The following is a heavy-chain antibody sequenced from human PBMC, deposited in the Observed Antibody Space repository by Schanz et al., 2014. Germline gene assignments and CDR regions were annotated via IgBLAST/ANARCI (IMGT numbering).Heavy chain of an antibody. V-gene: IGHV3-21*01. J-gene: IGHJ3*02. CDR2: INSRSNFI. D-gene: IGHD5-12*01. Sequence: AQLVESGGGVVQPGRSLRLSCAASGFAFRSYAMHWVRQAPGKGLEWVSSINSRSNFIYYADSVKGRFTISRDNAKNSLYLQMNSLRAEDTAVYYCAGAVATIRADSFDIWGQGTMVAVSS. CDR3: AGAVATIRADSFDI. CDR1: GFAFRSYA.